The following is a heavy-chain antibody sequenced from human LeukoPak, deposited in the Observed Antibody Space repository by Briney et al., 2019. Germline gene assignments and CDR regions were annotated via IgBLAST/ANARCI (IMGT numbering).Heavy chain of an antibody. V-gene: IGHV4-34*01. CDR3: ARGGKAGLAY. CDR1: GGSFSGYY. J-gene: IGHJ4*02. Sequence: SETLSLTCAVDGGSFSGYYWSWIRQPPGKGLEWIGEISHSGSPDYNPSLKSRVTISVDTSKNQFSLKLSSVTAADTAVYYCARGGKAGLAYWGQGTLVTVSS. D-gene: IGHD6-13*01. CDR2: ISHSGSP.